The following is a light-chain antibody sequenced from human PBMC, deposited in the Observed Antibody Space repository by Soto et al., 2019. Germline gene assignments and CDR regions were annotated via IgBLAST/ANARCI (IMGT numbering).Light chain of an antibody. CDR2: DAS. J-gene: IGKJ5*01. V-gene: IGKV1-33*01. Sequence: DIQMTQSPSSLSASVGDRVTITCKASQDITNYLNWYQQKPGRAPRLLLYDASSLETGVPSRFSGSGSGTDFTLTISSLQPEDVATYYCQHYGHLPITFGQGTRLEIK. CDR3: QHYGHLPIT. CDR1: QDITNY.